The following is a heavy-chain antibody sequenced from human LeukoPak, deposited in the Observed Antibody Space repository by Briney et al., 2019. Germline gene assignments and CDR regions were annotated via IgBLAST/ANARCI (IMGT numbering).Heavy chain of an antibody. J-gene: IGHJ4*02. Sequence: GAVKVSCMASGYTFPRYGISWVRQAPGQGRGCMGWISTYEGDTNNVQKLQGRITMTTATSTTTAYLELRTLRSDDTDIYYCAREARGSFIYGDYPGYWGQGTLVTVSS. D-gene: IGHD4-17*01. CDR3: AREARGSFIYGDYPGY. CDR2: ISTYEGDT. V-gene: IGHV1-18*01. CDR1: GYTFPRYG.